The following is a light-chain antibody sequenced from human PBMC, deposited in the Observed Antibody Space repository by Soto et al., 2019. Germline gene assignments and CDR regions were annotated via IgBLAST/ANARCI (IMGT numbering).Light chain of an antibody. CDR3: QQYNSYPWT. Sequence: EIVLTQSPGTLSLSPGDRATLSCRASHSINTSFLAWFQQKPGQAPRLLIYAASTRATGIPDRFSGSASETDFTLTINRLEPEDSAVYYCQQYNSYPWTFGQGTKVEIK. CDR1: HSINTSF. J-gene: IGKJ1*01. CDR2: AAS. V-gene: IGKV3-20*01.